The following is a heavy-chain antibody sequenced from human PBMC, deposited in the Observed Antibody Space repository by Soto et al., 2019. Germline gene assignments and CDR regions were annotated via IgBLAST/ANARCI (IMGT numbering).Heavy chain of an antibody. CDR2: ISSVTSTI. Sequence: EVQLVESGGGLVPPGGSLRLSCAASGFTFRSYSMNWVRQAPGKGLEWISHISSVTSTIYYADSVKGRFTIYRDNAKNSVFLQMKSLRAEDTAVYYCARDPGLTLFGVVTPFDSWGQGTLVSVFS. CDR1: GFTFRSYS. V-gene: IGHV3-48*01. J-gene: IGHJ4*02. CDR3: ARDPGLTLFGVVTPFDS. D-gene: IGHD3-3*01.